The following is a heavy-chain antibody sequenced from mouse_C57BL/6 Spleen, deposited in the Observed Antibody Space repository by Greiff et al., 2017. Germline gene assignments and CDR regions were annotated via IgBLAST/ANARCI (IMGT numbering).Heavy chain of an antibody. CDR1: GYTFTSYG. J-gene: IGHJ1*03. D-gene: IGHD2-12*01. CDR3: ARYDDWYFDV. V-gene: IGHV1-81*01. Sequence: QVQLQQPGAELVRPGASVKLSCKASGYTFTSYGISWVKQRPGQGLEWIGEIYPSSGNTYYNEKFKGKATLTADKSSSTAYMELRSLTSEDSAVYFCARYDDWYFDVWGTGTTVTVSS. CDR2: IYPSSGNT.